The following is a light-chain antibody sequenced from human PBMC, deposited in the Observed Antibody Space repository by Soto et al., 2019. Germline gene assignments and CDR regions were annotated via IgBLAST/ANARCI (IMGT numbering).Light chain of an antibody. CDR2: EVS. CDR3: SSYAGSNNLV. CDR1: SSDVGGYNY. J-gene: IGLJ3*02. Sequence: QSALTQPPSASGSPGQSVTISCTGTSSDVGGYNYVSWYQQHPGKAPKLMIDEVSKRPSGVPDRFSGSKSVNTASLTVSGLQAEDEADYYCSSYAGSNNLVFGGGTKVTVL. V-gene: IGLV2-8*01.